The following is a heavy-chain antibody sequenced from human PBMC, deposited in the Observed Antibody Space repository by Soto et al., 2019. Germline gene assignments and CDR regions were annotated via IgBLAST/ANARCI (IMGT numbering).Heavy chain of an antibody. V-gene: IGHV4-31*03. Sequence: QVQLQESGPGLVKPSQTLSLTCTVSGGSISSGVYYWGWIRQHPGKGLEWIGYIYYSGSTYYNPSLKRRFTISVNTYMNQFSLKLSSVTAADTSVYYCARDFTYSSGPTLGMGVWGQGTTVTVSS. D-gene: IGHD6-19*01. CDR3: ARDFTYSSGPTLGMGV. J-gene: IGHJ6*02. CDR2: IYYSGST. CDR1: GGSISSGVYY.